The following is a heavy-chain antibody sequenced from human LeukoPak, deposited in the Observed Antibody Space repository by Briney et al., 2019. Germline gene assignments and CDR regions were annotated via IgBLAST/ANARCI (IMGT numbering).Heavy chain of an antibody. CDR3: ARDSGWSYFDQ. V-gene: IGHV3-74*01. J-gene: IGHJ4*02. D-gene: IGHD6-19*01. CDR2: INTDGSNT. Sequence: PGGSLRLSCDASGFTFSIHWMHWVRQAPGKGLVWVSRINTDGSNTNYADSVQGRFTISRDNAKNTLYLQMNSLRAEDTAVYYCARDSGWSYFDQWGQGTLVTVSS. CDR1: GFTFSIHW.